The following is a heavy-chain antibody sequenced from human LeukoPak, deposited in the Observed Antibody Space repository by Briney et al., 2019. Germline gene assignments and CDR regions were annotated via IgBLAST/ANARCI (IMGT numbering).Heavy chain of an antibody. CDR3: ARYGNGEWLAHYAFDV. Sequence: GGSLRLSCAASGFTFSSYWMSWVRQAPGKGLEWVSAISGSADSTYYADSVKGRFTISRDNSKNTLYLQMNSLRAEDTAVYYCARYGNGEWLAHYAFDVWGQGTMVTVAS. V-gene: IGHV3-23*01. CDR1: GFTFSSYW. CDR2: ISGSADST. J-gene: IGHJ3*01. D-gene: IGHD6-19*01.